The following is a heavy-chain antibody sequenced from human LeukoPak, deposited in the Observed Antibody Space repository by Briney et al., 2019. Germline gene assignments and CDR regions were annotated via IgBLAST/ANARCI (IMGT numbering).Heavy chain of an antibody. CDR3: ARDFDMGITPGDDFDF. D-gene: IGHD3-9*01. CDR2: VRTRAGTT. J-gene: IGHJ4*02. Sequence: GGSLRLSCAASGFTFRSYAVSWVRQAPGKGPEWVSTVRTRAGTTYYADSVKGRFTISRDNSKNTLYLQMNSLRAEDTAVYYCARDFDMGITPGDDFDFWGQGTLVTVSS. CDR1: GFTFRSYA. V-gene: IGHV3-23*01.